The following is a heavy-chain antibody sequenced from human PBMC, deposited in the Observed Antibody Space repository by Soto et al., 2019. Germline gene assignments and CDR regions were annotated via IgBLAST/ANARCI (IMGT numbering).Heavy chain of an antibody. D-gene: IGHD6-13*01. V-gene: IGHV4-34*01. CDR3: ARTYSSSWSPFDH. J-gene: IGHJ4*02. Sequence: QVQLQQWGAGLLKPSETLSLTCAVYGGSFSGYYWSWIRQPPGKGLEWIGEINQSGSTNYNPSLKSRVTLSVDTSKNQFSLKLSSVTAADTAGYYCARTYSSSWSPFDHWGQGTLVTVSS. CDR1: GGSFSGYY. CDR2: INQSGST.